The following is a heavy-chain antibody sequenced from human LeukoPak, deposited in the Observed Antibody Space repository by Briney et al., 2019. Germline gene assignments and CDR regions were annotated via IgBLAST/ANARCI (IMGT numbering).Heavy chain of an antibody. J-gene: IGHJ4*02. CDR3: ARSLTIFGVVPFDY. CDR1: GGSITSDY. CDR2: IYASGKT. D-gene: IGHD3-3*01. V-gene: IGHV4-4*08. Sequence: SETQSLTCNVSGGSITSDYWSWIRQPPGKGLEWIGYIYASGKTNSNPSLRGRVTISIDTSKNQFSLKLHSVTAADTAIYYCARSLTIFGVVPFDYWGQGTLVAVSS.